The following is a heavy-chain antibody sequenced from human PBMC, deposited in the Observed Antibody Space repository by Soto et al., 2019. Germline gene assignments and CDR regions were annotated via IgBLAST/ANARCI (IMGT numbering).Heavy chain of an antibody. V-gene: IGHV3-30-3*01. Sequence: QVQLVESGGGVVQPGRSLRLSCAASGFTFSSYAMHWVRQAPGKGLEWVAVISYDGSNKYYADSVKGRFTISRDNCKNTLYLQMNSLRAEDTAVYYCAREQLERPQAFDIWGQGTMVTVSS. CDR3: AREQLERPQAFDI. CDR1: GFTFSSYA. CDR2: ISYDGSNK. D-gene: IGHD1-1*01. J-gene: IGHJ3*02.